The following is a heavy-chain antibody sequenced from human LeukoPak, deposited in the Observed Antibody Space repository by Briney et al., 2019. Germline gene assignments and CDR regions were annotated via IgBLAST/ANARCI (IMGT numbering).Heavy chain of an antibody. CDR3: ARARRLMYYYDSSGYRYYFDY. Sequence: PSETLSLTCAVYGGSFSGYYWSWIRQPPGKGPEWIGEINHSGSTNYNPSLKSRVTISVDTSKNQFSLKLSSVTAADTAVYYCARARRLMYYYDSSGYRYYFDYWGQGTLVTVSS. D-gene: IGHD3-22*01. V-gene: IGHV4-34*01. CDR2: INHSGST. CDR1: GGSFSGYY. J-gene: IGHJ4*02.